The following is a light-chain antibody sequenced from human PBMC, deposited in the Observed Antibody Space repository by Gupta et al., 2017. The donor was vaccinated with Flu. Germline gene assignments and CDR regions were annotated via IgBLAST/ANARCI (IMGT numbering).Light chain of an antibody. V-gene: IGKV1-5*03. CDR2: KAS. Sequence: DIQMTQSPSTLSASLGDRVTITSRASQSISDWLAWYQQKPGKAPNLLIYKASTVASGVPSRFSGSGSGTEFTLTISSRQPDDFATYYCQQDNSSSRTFGQGTKVEIK. CDR3: QQDNSSSRT. J-gene: IGKJ1*01. CDR1: QSISDW.